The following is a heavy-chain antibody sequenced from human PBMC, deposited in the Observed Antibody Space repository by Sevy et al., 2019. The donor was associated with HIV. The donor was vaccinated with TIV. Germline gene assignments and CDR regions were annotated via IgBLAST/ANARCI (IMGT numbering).Heavy chain of an antibody. V-gene: IGHV3-30*04. Sequence: GGSLRLSCAASGFTFSSYAMHWVRQAPGKGLEWVAVISYDGSNKYYADSVKGRFSISRDNSKNTLYLQMNSPRAEDTAMYYCARARYYDSSGSPAFDYGSQGTLVTVS. CDR3: ARARYYDSSGSPAFDY. D-gene: IGHD3-22*01. CDR1: GFTFSSYA. CDR2: ISYDGSNK. J-gene: IGHJ4*01.